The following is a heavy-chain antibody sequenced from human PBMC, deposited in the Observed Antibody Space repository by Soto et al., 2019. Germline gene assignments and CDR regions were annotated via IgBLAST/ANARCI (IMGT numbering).Heavy chain of an antibody. J-gene: IGHJ6*02. CDR2: IHYSGSV. CDR1: GGSISSDHYH. Sequence: QVQLQESGPGLVRPSQTLSLTCTVSGGSISSDHYHWTWIRQTPGKGLEWIGYIHYSGSVYYNPSLPSRVTMSVDTSKNLFSLKLSSVTAADTAVYFCVREDDGGDRDYYGLDVWGQGTTVNVSS. D-gene: IGHD5-18*01. V-gene: IGHV4-30-4*01. CDR3: VREDDGGDRDYYGLDV.